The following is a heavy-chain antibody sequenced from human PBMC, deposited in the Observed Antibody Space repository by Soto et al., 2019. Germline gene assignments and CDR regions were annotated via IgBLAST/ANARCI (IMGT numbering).Heavy chain of an antibody. CDR3: ARAYRSGWSPLGY. Sequence: QVQLQESGPGLVKPSGTLSLTCAVSGGSISSSNWWSWVRQPPGKGLEWIGEIYHSGSTNYNPSLKRRVAISVDKSKSQFSLKLSSVTAADTAVYYCARAYRSGWSPLGYWGQGTLVTVSS. V-gene: IGHV4-4*02. J-gene: IGHJ4*02. CDR2: IYHSGST. D-gene: IGHD6-19*01. CDR1: GGSISSSNW.